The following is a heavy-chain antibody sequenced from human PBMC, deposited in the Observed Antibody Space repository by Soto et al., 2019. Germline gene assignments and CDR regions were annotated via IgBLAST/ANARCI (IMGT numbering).Heavy chain of an antibody. Sequence: GGSLRLSCAASGFTFSSYGMHWVRQAPGKGLEWVAVIWYDGSNKYYADSVKGRFTISRDNSKDTLYLQMNSLRAEDTAVYYCARENTYYDFWSGSPDAFDIWGQGTMVTVSS. J-gene: IGHJ3*02. V-gene: IGHV3-33*01. CDR1: GFTFSSYG. CDR3: ARENTYYDFWSGSPDAFDI. D-gene: IGHD3-3*01. CDR2: IWYDGSNK.